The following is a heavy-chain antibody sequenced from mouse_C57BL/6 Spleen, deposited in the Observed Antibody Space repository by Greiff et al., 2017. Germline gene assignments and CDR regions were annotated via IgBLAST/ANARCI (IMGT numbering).Heavy chain of an antibody. CDR2: INPSTGGT. CDR3: ARGGGSSPDYFDY. J-gene: IGHJ2*01. V-gene: IGHV1-42*01. Sequence: VQLKQSGPELVKPGASVKISCKASGYSFTGYYMNWVKQSPEKSLEWIGEINPSTGGTTYNQKFKAKATLTVDKSSSTAYMHLKSLTSEDSAVYYCARGGGSSPDYFDYWGQGTTLTVSS. D-gene: IGHD1-1*01. CDR1: GYSFTGYY.